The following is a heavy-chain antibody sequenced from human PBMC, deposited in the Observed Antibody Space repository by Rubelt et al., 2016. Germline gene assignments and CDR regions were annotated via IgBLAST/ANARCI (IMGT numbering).Heavy chain of an antibody. Sequence: QVQLVQSGAEVTKPGASVKVSCKASGYTFTSYGISWVRQAPGQGLEWLGWLSAYNGNTNYAQKLQGRCTRPTDTATSTPYMELWGLRSDDTAVYYCARDPYGDRHHDYWGQGTLVTVSS. V-gene: IGHV1-18*01. D-gene: IGHD4-17*01. CDR3: ARDPYGDRHHDY. J-gene: IGHJ4*02. CDR2: LSAYNGNT. CDR1: GYTFTSYG.